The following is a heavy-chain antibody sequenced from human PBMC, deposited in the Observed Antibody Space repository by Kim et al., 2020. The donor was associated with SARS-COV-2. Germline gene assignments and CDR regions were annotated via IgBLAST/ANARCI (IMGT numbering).Heavy chain of an antibody. CDR2: IWYDGSNK. J-gene: IGHJ6*02. V-gene: IGHV3-33*01. CDR1: GFTFSSYG. D-gene: IGHD3-16*02. Sequence: GGSLRLSCAASGFTFSSYGMHWVRQAPGKGLEWVAVIWYDGSNKYYADSVKGRFTISRDNSKNTLYLQMNSLRAEDTAVYYCAREPADGVARLGELSFNYYYGMDVWGQGTTVTVSS. CDR3: AREPADGVARLGELSFNYYYGMDV.